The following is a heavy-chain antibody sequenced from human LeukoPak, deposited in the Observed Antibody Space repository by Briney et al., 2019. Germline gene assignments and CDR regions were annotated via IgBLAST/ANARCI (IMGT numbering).Heavy chain of an antibody. CDR2: ISYDGSNK. J-gene: IGHJ4*02. V-gene: IGHV3-30*14. Sequence: GGSLRLSCAASGFTFSSYAMHWVRQAPGKGLEWVAVISYDGSNKYYADSVKGRFTISRDNSKNTVYLQVNSLRVEDTAVYYCARGMGGYGGYDYWGQGTLVTVSS. D-gene: IGHD5-12*01. CDR1: GFTFSSYA. CDR3: ARGMGGYGGYDY.